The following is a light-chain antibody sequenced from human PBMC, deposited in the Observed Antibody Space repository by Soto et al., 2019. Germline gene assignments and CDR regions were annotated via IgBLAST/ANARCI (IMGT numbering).Light chain of an antibody. V-gene: IGLV2-14*01. CDR1: SSDVGGYNY. Sequence: QSALTQPASVSGSPGQSITISCTGTSSDVGGYNYVSWYQQHPGKAPKLMIYEVSNRPSGVSNRFSGSKSGNTASLTISGLQGEDEADYYCSSYTSSSTLPGVFGGGTKLTVL. CDR3: SSYTSSSTLPGV. CDR2: EVS. J-gene: IGLJ3*02.